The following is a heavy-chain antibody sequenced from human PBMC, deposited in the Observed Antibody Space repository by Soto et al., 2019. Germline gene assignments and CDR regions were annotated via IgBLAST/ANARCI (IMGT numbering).Heavy chain of an antibody. CDR1: GFTFDSYD. Sequence: EVQLVESGGGLVRPGGSLRLSCAASGFTFDSYDMHWVRQAAGKPLEWVSSIGTVGDTYYQDSVKGRFTFSRDNGKSSLSLQMNSLRVEDTAIYFCAGGAPTGSFLFDYWGQGILVAVSS. D-gene: IGHD1-26*01. V-gene: IGHV3-13*01. J-gene: IGHJ4*02. CDR3: AGGAPTGSFLFDY. CDR2: IGTVGDT.